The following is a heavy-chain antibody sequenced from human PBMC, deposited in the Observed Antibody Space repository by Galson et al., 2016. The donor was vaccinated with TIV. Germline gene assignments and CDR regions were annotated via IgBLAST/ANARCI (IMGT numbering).Heavy chain of an antibody. Sequence: QSGAEVKKSGESLKISCKGSGYRFSTSWIGWVRQMPGKGLEWMGIIFPGDSETRYSPSFQGQVTISADKSISTAYVQWSSLKASDTAMYYCASLGGSGGRYLTDAFDIWGQGTTVTVSS. D-gene: IGHD2-15*01. V-gene: IGHV5-51*03. CDR1: GYRFSTSW. J-gene: IGHJ3*02. CDR2: IFPGDSET. CDR3: ASLGGSGGRYLTDAFDI.